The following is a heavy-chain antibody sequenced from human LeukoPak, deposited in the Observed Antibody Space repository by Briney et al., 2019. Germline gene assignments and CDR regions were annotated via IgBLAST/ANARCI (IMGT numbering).Heavy chain of an antibody. CDR3: ARDQTQAGPTTVDQ. J-gene: IGHJ4*02. CDR1: GFSFSFYW. D-gene: IGHD1-14*01. V-gene: IGHV3-74*01. CDR2: ISSGGSET. Sequence: GRSLSLSCVASGFSFSFYWMHWVRQDPGTGLGWVSRISSGGSETKNMDSVKGRFTIYRDNGKNTLYLEMNSRRVEDTAVYYCARDQTQAGPTTVDQWGQGTQVPVSS.